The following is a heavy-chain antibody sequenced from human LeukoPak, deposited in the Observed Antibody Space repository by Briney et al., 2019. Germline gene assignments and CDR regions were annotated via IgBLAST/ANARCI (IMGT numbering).Heavy chain of an antibody. V-gene: IGHV1-2*02. J-gene: IGHJ4*02. CDR2: INPNSGGT. CDR3: ARDLETYYYDSSGYYYAYFDY. CDR1: GYTFTGYY. Sequence: ASVKVSCKASGYTFTGYYMHWVRQAPGQGLEWMGWINPNSGGTNYAQKFQGRVTMTRDTSISTAYMELSRLRSVDTAVYYCARDLETYYYDSSGYYYAYFDYWGQGTLVTVSS. D-gene: IGHD3-22*01.